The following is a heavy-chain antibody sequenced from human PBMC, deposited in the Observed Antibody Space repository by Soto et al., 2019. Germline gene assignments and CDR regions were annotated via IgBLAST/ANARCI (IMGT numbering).Heavy chain of an antibody. CDR3: ARLPGALVAVLYIYPMDGREAMSDVDV. J-gene: IGHJ6*02. V-gene: IGHV3-30-3*01. D-gene: IGHD6-19*01. Sequence: QLVESGGGVVQPGESLRLSCAASGFNFNDYPMHWDRQTPGKGLEWVAVISFDGSNKFYADSVKGRFTISKDNSKNMLYLQMNSVRPEDAAVYYCARLPGALVAVLYIYPMDGREAMSDVDVWGQGTTVFVSS. CDR1: GFNFNDYP. CDR2: ISFDGSNK.